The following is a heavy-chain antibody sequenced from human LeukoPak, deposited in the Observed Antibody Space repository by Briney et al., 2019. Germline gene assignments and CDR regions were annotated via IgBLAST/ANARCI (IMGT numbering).Heavy chain of an antibody. J-gene: IGHJ6*02. D-gene: IGHD4-17*01. CDR2: IYTSGST. Sequence: SETLSLTCTVSGGSISSYYWSWIRQPAGKGLEWIGRIYTSGSTNYNPSLKNRVTMSVATSKSQLCLTLSSVPAADTAVYYCARIDYGDYYYGMDVWGQGTTVTVSS. CDR1: GGSISSYY. V-gene: IGHV4-4*07. CDR3: ARIDYGDYYYGMDV.